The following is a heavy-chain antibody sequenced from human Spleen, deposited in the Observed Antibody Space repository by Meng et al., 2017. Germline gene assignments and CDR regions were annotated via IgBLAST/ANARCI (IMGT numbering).Heavy chain of an antibody. CDR2: ISHDDGDKK. CDR1: EFTFSTYA. V-gene: IGHV3-30*04. CDR3: ARDLAVAGYYFDY. Sequence: GESLKISCEASEFTFSTYAMHWVRQAPGKGLEWVAVISHDDGDKKYYADSVKGRFTISRDNSKNTLYLQMNSLRPEDTAVYYCARDLAVAGYYFDYWGQGTVVTVSS. J-gene: IGHJ4*02. D-gene: IGHD6-19*01.